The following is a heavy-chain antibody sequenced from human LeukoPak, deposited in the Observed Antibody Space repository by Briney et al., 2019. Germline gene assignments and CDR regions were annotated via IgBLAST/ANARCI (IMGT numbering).Heavy chain of an antibody. CDR3: ARDVAVAGSHWFDP. V-gene: IGHV1-18*01. Sequence: ASVKVSCKAPGYTFTSYGISWVRQAPGQGLEWMGWISAYNGNTNYAQKLQGRVTMTTDTSTSTAYMELRSLRSDDTAVYYCARDVAVAGSHWFDPWGQGTLVTVSS. CDR2: ISAYNGNT. CDR1: GYTFTSYG. J-gene: IGHJ5*02. D-gene: IGHD6-19*01.